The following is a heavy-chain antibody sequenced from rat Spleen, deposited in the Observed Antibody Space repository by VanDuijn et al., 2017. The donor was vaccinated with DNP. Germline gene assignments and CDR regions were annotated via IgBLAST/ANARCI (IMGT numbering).Heavy chain of an antibody. J-gene: IGHJ2*01. Sequence: EVKLVESGGGLVQPERSLKLSCAASGFNFYDYWMGWVRQAPGKALEWIGEINKGSSTINYIPSLKDKFTISSDNAQNTLYLQMNKLGSEDTDSYYCTRGPNCGAYSDLFDYWGQGVMVPVSS. D-gene: IGHD1-11*01. CDR2: INKGSSTI. CDR3: TRGPNCGAYSDLFDY. CDR1: GFNFYDYW. V-gene: IGHV4-2*01.